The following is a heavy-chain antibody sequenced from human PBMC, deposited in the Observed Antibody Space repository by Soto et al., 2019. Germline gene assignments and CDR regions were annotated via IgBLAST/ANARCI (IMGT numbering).Heavy chain of an antibody. CDR3: ARESEERDGYNYGLDY. J-gene: IGHJ4*02. CDR2: IYYSGST. D-gene: IGHD5-12*01. V-gene: IGHV4-31*01. CDR1: GGSISSGGYY. Sequence: QVQLQESGPGLVKPSQTLSLTCTVSGGSISSGGYYWSWIRQHPGKGLEWIGYIYYSGSTYYNPSLKSQVTISVDTSKNQFSLKLSSVTAADTAVYYCARESEERDGYNYGLDYWGQGTLVTVSS.